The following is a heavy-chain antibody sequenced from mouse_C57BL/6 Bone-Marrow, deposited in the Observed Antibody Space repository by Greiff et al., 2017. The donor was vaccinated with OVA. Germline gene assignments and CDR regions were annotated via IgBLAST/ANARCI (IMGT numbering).Heavy chain of an antibody. D-gene: IGHD1-1*01. CDR2: ISDGGSYT. J-gene: IGHJ4*01. V-gene: IGHV5-4*01. CDR1: GFTFSSYA. Sequence: EVKLVESGGGLVKPGGSLKLSCAASGFTFSSYAMSWVRQTPEKRLEWVATISDGGSYTYYPDNVKGRFTISRDNAKNNLYLQMSHLKSEDTAMYYCARELRSSMDYWGQGTSVTVSS. CDR3: ARELRSSMDY.